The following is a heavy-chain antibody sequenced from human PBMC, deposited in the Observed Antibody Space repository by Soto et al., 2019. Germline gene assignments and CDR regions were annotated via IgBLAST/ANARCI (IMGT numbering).Heavy chain of an antibody. CDR2: IYYSGST. CDR3: VRRYGSAFDF. CDR1: GGSISSYY. J-gene: IGHJ3*01. V-gene: IGHV4-59*08. Sequence: SETLSLTRTVSGGSISSYYWSWIRQPPGKGLEWIGYIYYSGSTNYNPSLKSRVTISVDTSKNQFSLKLSSVTAADTAVYYCVRRYGSAFDFWGQGTMVTVSS. D-gene: IGHD1-20*01.